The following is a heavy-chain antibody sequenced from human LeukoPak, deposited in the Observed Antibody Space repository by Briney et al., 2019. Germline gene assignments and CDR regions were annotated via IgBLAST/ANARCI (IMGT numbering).Heavy chain of an antibody. J-gene: IGHJ4*02. CDR2: IYYSGST. CDR3: ARYPGMATNHENFDY. D-gene: IGHD5-24*01. V-gene: IGHV4-59*01. Sequence: PSETLSLTCTGSGGSISSYYWSWIRQPPGKGLEWIGYIYYSGSTNYNPSLKSRVTISVDTSKNQFSLKLSSVTAADTAVYYCARYPGMATNHENFDYWGQGTLVTVSS. CDR1: GGSISSYY.